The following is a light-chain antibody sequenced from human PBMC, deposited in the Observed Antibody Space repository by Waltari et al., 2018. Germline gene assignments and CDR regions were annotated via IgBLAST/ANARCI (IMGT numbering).Light chain of an antibody. V-gene: IGKV4-1*01. Sequence: DIVMTQSPDSLAVSLGERATINCKSSQSVLYSSNNKNYLAWYQQKPGQPPKLLIYWACTRESGVPDRVSGSGSGTDFTRTISSLQAEDVAVYYCQQYYSTPNTWTFGQGTKVEIK. CDR1: QSVLYSSNNKNY. CDR3: QQYYSTPNTWT. J-gene: IGKJ1*01. CDR2: WAC.